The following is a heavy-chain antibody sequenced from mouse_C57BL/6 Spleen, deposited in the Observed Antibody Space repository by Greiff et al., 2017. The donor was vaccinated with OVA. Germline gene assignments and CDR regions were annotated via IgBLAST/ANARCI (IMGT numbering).Heavy chain of an antibody. J-gene: IGHJ3*01. D-gene: IGHD4-1*02. CDR1: GYTFTDYE. CDR3: TRGNFEIAY. CDR2: IDPETGGT. Sequence: QVHVKQSGAELVRPGASVTLSCKASGYTFTDYEMHWVKQTPVHGLEWIGAIDPETGGTAYNQKFKGKAILTADKSSSTAYMELRSLTSEDSAVYYCTRGNFEIAYWGQGTLVTVSA. V-gene: IGHV1-15*01.